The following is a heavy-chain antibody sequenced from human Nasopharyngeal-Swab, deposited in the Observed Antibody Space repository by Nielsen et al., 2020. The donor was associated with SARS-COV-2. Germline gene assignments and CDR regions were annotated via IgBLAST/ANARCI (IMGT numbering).Heavy chain of an antibody. V-gene: IGHV3-11*01. D-gene: IGHD3-16*02. Sequence: WGTLRLSSATSGFTFSDYYMSWIRQAPGKGLEWVSYISSSGSTIYYADSVKGRFTISRDNAKNSLYLQMNSLRAEDTAVYYCARWTSYDYVWGSYRSSYYFDYWGQGTLVTVSS. CDR2: ISSSGSTI. CDR3: ARWTSYDYVWGSYRSSYYFDY. CDR1: GFTFSDYY. J-gene: IGHJ4*02.